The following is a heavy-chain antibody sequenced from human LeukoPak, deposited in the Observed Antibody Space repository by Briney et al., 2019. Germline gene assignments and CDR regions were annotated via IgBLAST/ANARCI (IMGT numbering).Heavy chain of an antibody. CDR3: TRGPFLNGNAYNWFDP. CDR1: GYTFTSFD. Sequence: ASVKVSCKTSGYTFTSFDINWVRHTTGHGPEWMGWVNCDNENTRYARKFQGRVAITRDTSTRTVYLELNNLSPDDTAMYYCTRGPFLNGNAYNWFDPGAREPWSPSPQ. CDR2: VNCDNENT. J-gene: IGHJ5*02. D-gene: IGHD1-20*01. V-gene: IGHV1-8*03.